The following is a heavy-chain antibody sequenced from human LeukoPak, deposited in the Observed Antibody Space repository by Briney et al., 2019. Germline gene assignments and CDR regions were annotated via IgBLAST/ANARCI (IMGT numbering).Heavy chain of an antibody. CDR1: GVSFSGYY. CDR3: ASYSGGDGYNFDY. Sequence: SETLSLTCAVYGVSFSGYYWSWIRQPPGKGLEWIGEINHSGSTSYNPALKSRVTISVDTSKNQFSLKLSSVTAADTAVYYWASYSGGDGYNFDYWGQGTLVTVSS. CDR2: INHSGST. J-gene: IGHJ4*02. V-gene: IGHV4-34*01. D-gene: IGHD5-24*01.